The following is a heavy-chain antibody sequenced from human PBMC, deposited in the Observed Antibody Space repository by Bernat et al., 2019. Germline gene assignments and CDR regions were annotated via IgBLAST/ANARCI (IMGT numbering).Heavy chain of an antibody. D-gene: IGHD2-15*01. CDR3: AKGGCSGGSCSNDY. Sequence: EVQLLESGGGLVQPGGSLRLSCAASGFTFSSYAMSWVRQAPGKGLEWVSAISGSGGSTYYADSVKGRFTISRDKSKNTLYLQMNSLRAEDTAVYYCAKGGCSGGSCSNDYWGQGTLVTVSS. J-gene: IGHJ4*02. V-gene: IGHV3-23*01. CDR2: ISGSGGST. CDR1: GFTFSSYA.